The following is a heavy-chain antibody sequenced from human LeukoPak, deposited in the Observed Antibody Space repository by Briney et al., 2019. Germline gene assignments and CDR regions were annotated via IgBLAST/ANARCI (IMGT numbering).Heavy chain of an antibody. CDR3: ATGLGSSGWAAPFDY. J-gene: IGHJ4*02. V-gene: IGHV1-2*02. Sequence: VKVSCKASGYTFTGYYMHWVRQAPGQGLEWMGWINPNSGGTNYAQKFQGRVTMTRDTSISTAYMELSRLRSDDTAVYYCATGLGSSGWAAPFDYWGQGALVTVSS. CDR1: GYTFTGYY. CDR2: INPNSGGT. D-gene: IGHD6-19*01.